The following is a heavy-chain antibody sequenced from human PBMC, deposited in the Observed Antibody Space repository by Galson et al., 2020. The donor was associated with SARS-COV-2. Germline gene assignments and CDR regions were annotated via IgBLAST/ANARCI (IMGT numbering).Heavy chain of an antibody. CDR1: GGSLSGSS. D-gene: IGHD3-10*01. CDR2: INIGGNT. CDR3: ARGRRGVVPSPGLGLGPFYSYYYMDV. V-gene: IGHV4-34*01. J-gene: IGHJ6*03. Sequence: SETLSLTCAVYGGSLSGSSWTWIRLSPEKGLEWIGEINIGGNTNYSPSLTSRVTVSIDTSKHQFFLNLRSVSAADTALYFCARGRRGVVPSPGLGLGPFYSYYYMDVWGKGTTVTVSS.